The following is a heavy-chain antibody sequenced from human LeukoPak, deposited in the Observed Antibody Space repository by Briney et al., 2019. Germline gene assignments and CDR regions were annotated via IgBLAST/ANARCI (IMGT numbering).Heavy chain of an antibody. D-gene: IGHD2-15*01. CDR1: GYSISSGYY. Sequence: SETLSLTCAVSGYSISSGYYWGWIRQPPGQGLEWIGNIYRSGTTYYNPSLKSRVTISVDTSKNQFSLKLTSVTAADAAVYYCARQDGTRIFDYWGQGTQVTVSS. V-gene: IGHV4-38-2*01. CDR2: IYRSGTT. CDR3: ARQDGTRIFDY. J-gene: IGHJ4*02.